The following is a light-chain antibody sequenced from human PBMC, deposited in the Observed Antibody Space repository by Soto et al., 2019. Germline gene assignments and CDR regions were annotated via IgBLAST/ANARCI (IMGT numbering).Light chain of an antibody. V-gene: IGKV1-27*01. CDR1: QGISTY. CDR3: QKYDTAPLT. Sequence: SLSTNSLSSSVGDRVTIACRASQGISTYLAWYQQKPGKVPKLLIYAASTLLSGIPARFSGSGSGTDFTLTISSLQAEDVATYYCQKYDTAPLTFGQGTKVDIK. CDR2: AAS. J-gene: IGKJ1*01.